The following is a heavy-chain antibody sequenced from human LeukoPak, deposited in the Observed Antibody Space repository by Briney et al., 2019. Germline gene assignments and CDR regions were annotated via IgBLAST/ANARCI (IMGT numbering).Heavy chain of an antibody. V-gene: IGHV4-39*01. D-gene: IGHD3-16*01. CDR2: VYYGRSP. CDR3: ARQLDYGSGSSYGMDV. Sequence: SETLSLTCTVSGDSISRSTYYWAWIRQPPGKGLEWIGSVYYGRSPYFNPSLESRATISVDTSKNHFSLKMSSVTAADTAVYYCARQLDYGSGSSYGMDVWGQGTTVTVSS. CDR1: GDSISRSTYY. J-gene: IGHJ6*02.